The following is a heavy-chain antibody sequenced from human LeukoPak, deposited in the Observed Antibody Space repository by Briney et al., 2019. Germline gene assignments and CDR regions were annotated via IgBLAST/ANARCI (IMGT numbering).Heavy chain of an antibody. CDR3: ARDLPDGSGSFYSDY. V-gene: IGHV4-31*03. CDR1: CDSISSGSYY. D-gene: IGHD3-10*01. Sequence: SQTLSLTCTVSCDSISSGSYYWTWVRQHPGKGLEWIGYIHHSGNAYYNPSLKSRVTISVDTSKNQFSLKLDSVTAADTAVYYCARDLPDGSGSFYSDYWGQGALVTVSS. J-gene: IGHJ4*02. CDR2: IHHSGNA.